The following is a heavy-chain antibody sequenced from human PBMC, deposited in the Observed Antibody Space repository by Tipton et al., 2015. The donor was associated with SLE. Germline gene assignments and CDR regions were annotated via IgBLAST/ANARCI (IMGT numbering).Heavy chain of an antibody. CDR3: ARGPSTDDCYSSGYPYYYYYYMDV. V-gene: IGHV1-69*06. CDR1: GGTFSSYA. J-gene: IGHJ6*03. D-gene: IGHD3-22*01. Sequence: QLVQSGAEVKKPGSSVKVSCKASGGTFSSYAISWVRQAPGQGLEWMGGIIPIFGTANYAQKFQGRVTITADKSTSTAYMELSSLRSEDTAVYYCARGPSTDDCYSSGYPYYYYYYMDVWGKGTTVTVSS. CDR2: IIPIFGTA.